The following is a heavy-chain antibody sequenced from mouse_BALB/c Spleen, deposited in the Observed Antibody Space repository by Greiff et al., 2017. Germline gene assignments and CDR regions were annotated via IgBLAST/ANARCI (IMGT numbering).Heavy chain of an antibody. J-gene: IGHJ4*01. CDR2: ISSGGST. D-gene: IGHD2-3*01. Sequence: EVNAVESGGGLVKPGGSLKLSCAASGFTFSSYAMSWVRQTPEKRLEWVASISSGGSTYYPDSVKGRFTISRDNARNILYLQMSSLRSEDTAMYYCARGIYDGYYDAMDYWGQGTSVTVSS. V-gene: IGHV5-6-5*01. CDR3: ARGIYDGYYDAMDY. CDR1: GFTFSSYA.